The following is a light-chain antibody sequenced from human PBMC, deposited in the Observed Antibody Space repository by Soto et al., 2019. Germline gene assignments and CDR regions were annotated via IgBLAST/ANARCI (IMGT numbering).Light chain of an antibody. CDR2: LGS. V-gene: IGKV2-28*01. Sequence: DIVMTQSPLSLPVTPGEPASISCRSSQSLLHSNGYNYLDWYLQKPGQSSQLLIYLGSNRASGVPDRFSGSGSGTDFTLKIRRVEAEDFGVYYCMQALQTRWTFGQGTKVEIK. CDR1: QSLLHSNGYNY. J-gene: IGKJ1*01. CDR3: MQALQTRWT.